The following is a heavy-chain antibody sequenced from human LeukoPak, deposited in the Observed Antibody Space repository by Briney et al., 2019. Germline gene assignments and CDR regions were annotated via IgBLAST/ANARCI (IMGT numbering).Heavy chain of an antibody. CDR3: AREDHYGSGFDY. Sequence: PGGSLRLSCAASGFTFSSYGMHWVRQAPGKGLEWVAVISYDGSNKYYADSVKGRFTISKDNSKNTLYLQMNSLRAEDTAVYYCAREDHYGSGFDYWGQGTLVTVSS. J-gene: IGHJ4*02. CDR1: GFTFSSYG. V-gene: IGHV3-30*03. CDR2: ISYDGSNK. D-gene: IGHD3-10*01.